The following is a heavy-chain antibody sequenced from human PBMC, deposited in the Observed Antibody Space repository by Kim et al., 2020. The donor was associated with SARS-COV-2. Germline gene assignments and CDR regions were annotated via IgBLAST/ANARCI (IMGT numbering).Heavy chain of an antibody. D-gene: IGHD6-13*01. V-gene: IGHV4-39*07. CDR2: IYYSGST. CDR3: ARGYSSSPSPAPY. CDR1: GGSISSSSYY. Sequence: SETLSLTCTVSGGSISSSSYYWGWIRQPPGKGLEWIGSIYYSGSTYYNPSLKSRVTISVDTSKNQFSLKLSSVTAADTAVYYCARGYSSSPSPAPYWGQGTLVTVSS. J-gene: IGHJ4*02.